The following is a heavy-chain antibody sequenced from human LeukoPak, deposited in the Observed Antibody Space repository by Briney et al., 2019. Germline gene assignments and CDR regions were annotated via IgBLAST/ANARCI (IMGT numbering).Heavy chain of an antibody. V-gene: IGHV5-51*01. Sequence: GESLKISCKGSEYSFPNYWIGWVRQMPGKGLEWMGIIYPDDSDTRYSPSFQGQVTISADKSVSIAYLQWSSLKASDTAMYYCARPNITSYYDSRGYDAFDVWGQGTMVIVSS. CDR1: EYSFPNYW. D-gene: IGHD3-22*01. CDR3: ARPNITSYYDSRGYDAFDV. J-gene: IGHJ3*01. CDR2: IYPDDSDT.